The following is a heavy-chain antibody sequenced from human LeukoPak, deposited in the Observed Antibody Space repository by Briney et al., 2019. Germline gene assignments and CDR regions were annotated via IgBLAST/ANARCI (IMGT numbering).Heavy chain of an antibody. D-gene: IGHD2/OR15-2a*01. CDR1: GFTFSHYW. CDR2: IKPDGSEK. Sequence: PGLSLRLSCAASGFTFSHYWMSWVRQAPGKWMEWVANIKPDGSEKDYVDSVKGRFTISRDNDKNSLYLQMDSLRAEDTAVYYCARENMWAFDMWGQGTMVTLSS. CDR3: ARENMWAFDM. J-gene: IGHJ3*02. V-gene: IGHV3-7*01.